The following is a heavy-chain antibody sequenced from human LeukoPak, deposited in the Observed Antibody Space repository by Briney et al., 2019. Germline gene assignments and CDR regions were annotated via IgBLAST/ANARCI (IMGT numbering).Heavy chain of an antibody. V-gene: IGHV3-48*03. D-gene: IGHD3-10*01. Sequence: AGGSLRLSCAASGFTFSSYEMNWVRQAPGKWLEWVSYISSSGSTIYYADSVKGRFTISRDNAKNSLYLQMNSLRAEDTAVYYCVRGPMVRGVFIRRSKSGYFDYWGQGTLVTVSS. CDR2: ISSSGSTI. CDR1: GFTFSSYE. CDR3: VRGPMVRGVFIRRSKSGYFDY. J-gene: IGHJ4*02.